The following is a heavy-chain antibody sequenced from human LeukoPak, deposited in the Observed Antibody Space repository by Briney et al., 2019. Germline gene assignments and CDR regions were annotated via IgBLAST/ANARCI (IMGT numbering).Heavy chain of an antibody. CDR1: GYTFTSYY. J-gene: IGHJ6*03. Sequence: ASVKVSCKASGYTFTSYYMHWVRQAPGQGLEWMGIINPSGGSTSYAQKFQGRVTMTRDTSTSTVYMELSSLRSEDTAVYYCARAPGEGHDYYYYYMDVWGKGPTVTVSS. CDR2: INPSGGST. V-gene: IGHV1-46*03. CDR3: ARAPGEGHDYYYYYMDV.